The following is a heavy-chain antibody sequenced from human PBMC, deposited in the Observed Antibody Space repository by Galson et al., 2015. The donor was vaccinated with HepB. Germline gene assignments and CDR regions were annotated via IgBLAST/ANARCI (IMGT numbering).Heavy chain of an antibody. J-gene: IGHJ5*02. V-gene: IGHV1-2*02. D-gene: IGHD3-22*01. CDR1: GYTFTGYY. Sequence: SVKVSCKASGYTFTGYYMHWVRQAPGQGLEWMGWINPNSGGTNYAQKFQGRVTMTRDTSISTAYMELSRLRSDDTAVYYCARGSGYYSNWFDPWGQGTLVTVSS. CDR2: INPNSGGT. CDR3: ARGSGYYSNWFDP.